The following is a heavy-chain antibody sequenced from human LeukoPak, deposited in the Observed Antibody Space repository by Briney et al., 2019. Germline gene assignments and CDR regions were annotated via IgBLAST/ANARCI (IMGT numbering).Heavy chain of an antibody. CDR1: GFTFSSYA. D-gene: IGHD1-1*01. Sequence: PGGSLRLSCAASGFTFSSYAMNWVRQAPGKGLEWVSSISSSSSYIYYADSVKGRFTISRDNAKNSLYLQMNSLRAEDTAVYYCARDGNWEFDYWGQGTLVTVSS. CDR2: ISSSSSYI. V-gene: IGHV3-21*01. CDR3: ARDGNWEFDY. J-gene: IGHJ4*02.